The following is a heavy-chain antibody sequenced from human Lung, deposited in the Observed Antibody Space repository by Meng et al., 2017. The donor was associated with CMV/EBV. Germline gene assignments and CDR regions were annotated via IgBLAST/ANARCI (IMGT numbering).Heavy chain of an antibody. CDR2: INHSGST. D-gene: IGHD5-12*01. V-gene: IGHV4-34*01. CDR1: GSFSGYY. J-gene: IGHJ4*02. CDR3: ASSGRDIVATMAMTSEY. Sequence: GSFSGYYWSWIRQPPGKGLEWIGEINHSGSTNYNPSPKSRVTISVDTSKNQFSLKLSSVTAADTAVYYCASSGRDIVATMAMTSEYWGQGTLVTVSS.